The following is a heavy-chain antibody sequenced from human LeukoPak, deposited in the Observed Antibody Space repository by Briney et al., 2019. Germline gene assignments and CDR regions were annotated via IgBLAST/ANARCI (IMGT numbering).Heavy chain of an antibody. CDR2: IYTSGST. D-gene: IGHD5-18*01. J-gene: IGHJ4*02. CDR3: ARVRGYSYDSSDFDY. V-gene: IGHV4-4*07. CDR1: GGSISSYY. Sequence: SETLSLTCTVSGGSISSYYWSWIRQPAGKGLEWIGRIYTSGSTNYNPSLKSRVTISVDTSKSQFSLKLSSVTAADTAVYYCARVRGYSYDSSDFDYWGQGTLVTVSS.